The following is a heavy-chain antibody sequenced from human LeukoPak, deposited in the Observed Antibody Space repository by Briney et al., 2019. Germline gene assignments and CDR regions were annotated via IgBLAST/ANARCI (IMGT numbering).Heavy chain of an antibody. CDR2: ISGSGGST. V-gene: IGHV3-23*01. D-gene: IGHD3-10*01. CDR1: GFTFSSYA. J-gene: IGHJ4*02. Sequence: PGGSLRLSCAASGFTFSSYAMSWVHQAPGKGLEWVSTISGSGGSTHYADSVNGRFTISRDSSKNTLHLQMNSLRVEDTAVYYCAKDMVRGVIQSAFDFWGQGTLVTVSS. CDR3: AKDMVRGVIQSAFDF.